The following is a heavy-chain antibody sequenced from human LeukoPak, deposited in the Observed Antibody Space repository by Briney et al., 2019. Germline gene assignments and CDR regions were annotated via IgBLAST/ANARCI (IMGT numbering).Heavy chain of an antibody. V-gene: IGHV3-23*01. CDR2: IFPSGGEI. CDR3: AKTTVTPPYYMDV. Sequence: GGSLRLSCAASGFTFSTFAMIWVRQPPGKGLEWVSSIFPSGGEIHYADSVRGRFTISRDNSKSTLSLQMNSLRAEDTAVYYCAKTTVTPPYYMDVWGKGTTVTVSS. J-gene: IGHJ6*03. D-gene: IGHD4-11*01. CDR1: GFTFSTFA.